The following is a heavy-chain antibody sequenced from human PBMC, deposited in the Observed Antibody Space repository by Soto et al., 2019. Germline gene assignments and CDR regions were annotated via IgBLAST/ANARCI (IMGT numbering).Heavy chain of an antibody. Sequence: EVQLLESGGGLVQPGGSLRLSCAASGFTFSSYAMSWVRQAPGKGLEWVSAISGSGGSTYYGDSVKGRFTSSRDNSKNKPYLQMNSLRAEETAVHHCEKGREEVRFLKWFTKLGWFDPWGQGTLVTVSS. V-gene: IGHV3-23*01. CDR1: GFTFSSYA. CDR2: ISGSGGST. D-gene: IGHD3-3*01. CDR3: EKGREEVRFLKWFTKLGWFDP. J-gene: IGHJ5*01.